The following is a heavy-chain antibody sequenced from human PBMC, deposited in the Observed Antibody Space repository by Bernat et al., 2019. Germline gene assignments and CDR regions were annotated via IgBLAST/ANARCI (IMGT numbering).Heavy chain of an antibody. Sequence: EVQLVQSGAEVKKPGESLRISCKGSGYSFTSYWISWVRQMPGKGLEWMWRIDPSASYTTYSPSFPGHVTISADKSISTAYLQWSSLKASDTAMDYWARGGIAGAGGEWYYYGMDVWGQGTTVTVSS. V-gene: IGHV5-10-1*03. D-gene: IGHD6-19*01. CDR2: IDPSASYT. CDR3: ARGGIAGAGGEWYYYGMDV. J-gene: IGHJ6*02. CDR1: GYSFTSYW.